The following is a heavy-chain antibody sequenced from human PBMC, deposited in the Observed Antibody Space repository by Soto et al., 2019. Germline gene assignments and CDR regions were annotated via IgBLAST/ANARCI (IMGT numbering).Heavy chain of an antibody. D-gene: IGHD3-10*01. CDR3: APWFGAFDY. Sequence: QVQLVESEGGVVQPGRSLRLSCAASGFTFSSYGMHWVRQAPGKGLEWVAVISYDGSNKYYADSVKGRFTISRDNSKNTLYLQINSLRAEDTAVYYCAPWFGAFDYWGQGTLVTVSS. J-gene: IGHJ4*02. CDR1: GFTFSSYG. V-gene: IGHV3-30*03. CDR2: ISYDGSNK.